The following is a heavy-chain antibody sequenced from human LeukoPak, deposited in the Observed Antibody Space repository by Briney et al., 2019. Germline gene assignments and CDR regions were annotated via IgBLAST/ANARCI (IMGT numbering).Heavy chain of an antibody. V-gene: IGHV4-39*01. CDR2: IYYSGST. CDR1: GGSISSSSYY. CDR3: ARHLGDYYSYYYFDY. D-gene: IGHD4-17*01. J-gene: IGHJ4*02. Sequence: SETLSLTCTVSGGSISSSSYYWGWIRQPPGKGLEWIGSIYYSGSTYYNPSLKSRVTISVDTSKNQFSLKPSSVTAADTAVYYCARHLGDYYSYYYFDYWGQGTLVTVSS.